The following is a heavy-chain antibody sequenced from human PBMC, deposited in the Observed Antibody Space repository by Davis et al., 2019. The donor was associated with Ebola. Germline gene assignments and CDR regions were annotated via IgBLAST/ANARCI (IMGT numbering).Heavy chain of an antibody. CDR2: ISSSGDKI. J-gene: IGHJ4*02. D-gene: IGHD6-13*01. CDR1: GFTFSSYA. Sequence: GESLKISCEASGFTFSSYAMSWVRQAPGKGLEWVSGISSSGDKIYYADSVKGRFTISRDNSKNTLYLQMNSLRGEDTAVYYCAKDIGNYSSSWHFDYWGQGTLVTVSS. CDR3: AKDIGNYSSSWHFDY. V-gene: IGHV3-23*01.